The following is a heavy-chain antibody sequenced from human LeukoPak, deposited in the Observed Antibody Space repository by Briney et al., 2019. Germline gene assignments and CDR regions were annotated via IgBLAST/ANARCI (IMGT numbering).Heavy chain of an antibody. J-gene: IGHJ4*02. CDR1: GGSFSGYY. D-gene: IGHD6-13*01. CDR3: ARPVIAAAGNAVDY. CDR2: IYYSGST. Sequence: PSETLSLTCAVYGGSFSGYYWSWIRQPPGKGLEWIGSIYYSGSTYYNPSLKSRVTISVDTSKNQFSLKLSSVTAADTAVYYCARPVIAAAGNAVDYWGQGTLVTVSS. V-gene: IGHV4-34*01.